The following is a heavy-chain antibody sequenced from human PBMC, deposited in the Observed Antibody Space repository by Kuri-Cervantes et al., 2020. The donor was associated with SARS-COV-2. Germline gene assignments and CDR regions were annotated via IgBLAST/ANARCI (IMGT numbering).Heavy chain of an antibody. V-gene: IGHV3-43*01. CDR2: ISWDGGGT. D-gene: IGHD5-18*01. J-gene: IGHJ5*02. CDR3: AKDAYSYGYNWFDP. CDR1: GFTFDDYP. Sequence: GESLKISCAASGFTFDDYPMHWVRQGPGKGLEWVSLISWDGGGTYYADSVKGRFTISRDNSKNSLYLQMNSLRAEDTAVYYCAKDAYSYGYNWFDPWGQGTLVTVSS.